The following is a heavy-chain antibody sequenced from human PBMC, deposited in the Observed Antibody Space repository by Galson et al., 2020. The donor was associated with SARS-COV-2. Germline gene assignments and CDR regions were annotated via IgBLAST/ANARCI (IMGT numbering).Heavy chain of an antibody. CDR2: IYYSGST. Sequence: SETLSLTCTVSGGSISSGGYYWSWIRQHPGKGLEWIGYIYYSGSTYYNPSLKSRVTISVDTSKNQFSLKLSSVTAADTAVYYCAGVYGPRITIFGVVDYYYYMDVWGKGTTVTVSS. D-gene: IGHD3-3*01. V-gene: IGHV4-31*03. CDR1: GGSISSGGYY. CDR3: AGVYGPRITIFGVVDYYYYMDV. J-gene: IGHJ6*03.